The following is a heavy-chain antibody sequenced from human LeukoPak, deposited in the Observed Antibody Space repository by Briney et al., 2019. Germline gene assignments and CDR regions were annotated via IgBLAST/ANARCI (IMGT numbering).Heavy chain of an antibody. V-gene: IGHV3-74*01. CDR2: INSDGGGA. CDR3: ARDVPHNWFDT. Sequence: GGSLRLSCAASGITFGNNWMHWVRQGPGKGLVWISRINSDGGGAIYADSVKGRFTVSRDNAKNTLYLQMNSLRAEDTVVYYCARDVPHNWFDTWGQGTLVTVSS. CDR1: GITFGNNW. J-gene: IGHJ5*02.